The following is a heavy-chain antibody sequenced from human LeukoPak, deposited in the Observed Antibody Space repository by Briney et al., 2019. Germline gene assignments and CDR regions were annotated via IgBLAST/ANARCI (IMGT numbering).Heavy chain of an antibody. CDR2: ISYDGSNK. D-gene: IGHD1-26*01. CDR3: AKGGQELPFDY. J-gene: IGHJ4*02. V-gene: IGHV3-30*04. Sequence: GRSLRLSCAASGFTFSSYAMHWVRQAPGKGLEWVAVISYDGSNKYYADSVKGRFTISRDNSKNTLYLQMNSLRAEDTAVYYCAKGGQELPFDYWGQGTLVTVSS. CDR1: GFTFSSYA.